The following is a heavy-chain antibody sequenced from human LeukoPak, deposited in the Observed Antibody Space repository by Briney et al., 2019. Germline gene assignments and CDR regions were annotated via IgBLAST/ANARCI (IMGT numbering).Heavy chain of an antibody. CDR1: GGSFSGYY. CDR2: INHSGST. J-gene: IGHJ5*02. CDR3: ARAGAYSSGWTPINWFDP. Sequence: SETLSLTCAVYGGSFSGYYWSWIRQPPGKGLEWIGEINHSGSTNYNPSLKSRVTISVDTSKNQFSLKLSSVTAADTAVYYCARAGAYSSGWTPINWFDPWGQGTLVTVSS. D-gene: IGHD6-19*01. V-gene: IGHV4-34*01.